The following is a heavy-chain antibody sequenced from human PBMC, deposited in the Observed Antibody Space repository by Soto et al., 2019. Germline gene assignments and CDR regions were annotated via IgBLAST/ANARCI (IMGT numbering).Heavy chain of an antibody. V-gene: IGHV3-48*03. CDR3: ARGSATVTHPATIWFAP. CDR1: GFTFSSYE. J-gene: IGHJ5*02. Sequence: PGGSLRLSCAASGFTFSSYEMNWVRQAPGKGLEWVSYISSSGSTIYYADSVKGRFTISRDNAKNSLYLQMNSLRAEDTAVYYCARGSATVTHPATIWFAPWGEGTLITVS. D-gene: IGHD4-17*01. CDR2: ISSSGSTI.